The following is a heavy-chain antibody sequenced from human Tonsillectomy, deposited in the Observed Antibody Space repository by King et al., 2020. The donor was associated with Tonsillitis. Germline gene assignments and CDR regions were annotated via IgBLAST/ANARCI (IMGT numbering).Heavy chain of an antibody. D-gene: IGHD6-13*01. CDR1: GYSFSNYW. CDR3: ARRCVSRRESSESLHH. Sequence: QLVQSGAEVKKPGESLKISCKGSGYSFSNYWIGWVRQMPGKGLEWMGFIYPGDSDTRYSPSFQGQVTISADKSISTAYLEWSSLKASDTATYYCARRCVSRRESSESLHHWGQGTLVTVSS. V-gene: IGHV5-51*01. J-gene: IGHJ1*01. CDR2: IYPGDSDT.